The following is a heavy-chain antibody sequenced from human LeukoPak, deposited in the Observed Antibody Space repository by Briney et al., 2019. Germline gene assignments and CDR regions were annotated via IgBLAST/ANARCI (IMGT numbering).Heavy chain of an antibody. CDR2: ISSSGSTI. CDR1: GFTFSSYE. V-gene: IGHV3-48*03. D-gene: IGHD2/OR15-2a*01. J-gene: IGHJ4*02. CDR3: ARDGNGFYASDY. Sequence: GGSLRLSCAASGFTFSSYEMNWVRQAPGKGLEWVSYISSSGSTIYYADSVRGRFTISRDNAKNSLYLQMNSLRAEDTAVYYCARDGNGFYASDYWGQGTLVTVSS.